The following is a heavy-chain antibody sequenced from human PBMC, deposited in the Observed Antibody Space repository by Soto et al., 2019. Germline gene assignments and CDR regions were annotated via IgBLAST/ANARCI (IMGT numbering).Heavy chain of an antibody. CDR3: ATVITVATSDPFDY. CDR2: IRGSGDST. D-gene: IGHD2-15*01. J-gene: IGHJ4*02. CDR1: GFTFSSYA. Sequence: EVQLLESGGGLVQPGGSLRLSCATSGFTFSSYAMSWVRQAPGKGLEWVSAIRGSGDSTYYAGSVKGRFTISRDSSMNTLFLQMNSLRAEDTAVYFCATVITVATSDPFDYWGQGTLVTVSS. V-gene: IGHV3-23*01.